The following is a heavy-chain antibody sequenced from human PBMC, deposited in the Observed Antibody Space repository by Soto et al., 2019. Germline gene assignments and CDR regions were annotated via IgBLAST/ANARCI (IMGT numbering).Heavy chain of an antibody. Sequence: QLQLQESGSRLVKSSETLSLTCGVSGDTISTGGYSWAWIRQPPGKALEWIWHTYHSGTPYYNPSLESRVILSVDRSKNQFSLKLSSVTAAGTAVYYGARETYGDYVCYFDPWGQGTLVTVSS. CDR1: GDTISTGGYS. V-gene: IGHV4-30-2*01. D-gene: IGHD4-17*01. CDR3: ARETYGDYVCYFDP. CDR2: TYHSGTP. J-gene: IGHJ5*02.